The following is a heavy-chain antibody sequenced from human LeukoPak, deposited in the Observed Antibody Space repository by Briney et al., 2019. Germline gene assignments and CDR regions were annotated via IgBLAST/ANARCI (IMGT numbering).Heavy chain of an antibody. J-gene: IGHJ6*03. CDR1: GYTFTSYD. Sequence: GASVKVSCKASGYTFTSYDIYWVRQATGQGLEWMGWMNPNSGNTGYAQKFQGRVTITRNTSISTAYMELSSLRSEDTAVYYCARGCGIAARRGNYYYYYMEVWGKGTTVTVSS. D-gene: IGHD6-6*01. V-gene: IGHV1-8*03. CDR3: ARGCGIAARRGNYYYYYMEV. CDR2: MNPNSGNT.